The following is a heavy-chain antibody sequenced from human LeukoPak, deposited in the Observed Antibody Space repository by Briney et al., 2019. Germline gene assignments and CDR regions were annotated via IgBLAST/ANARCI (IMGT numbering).Heavy chain of an antibody. CDR2: IIPIFGTA. V-gene: IGHV1-69*05. CDR3: ARGLRFLEWLFPHAFDI. Sequence: PRASVKVSCKASGGTFSSYAISWVRQAPGQGLEWMGGIIPIFGTANYAQKFQGRVTITTDESTSTAYMELSSLRSEDTAVYYCARGLRFLEWLFPHAFDIWGQGTMVTVSS. D-gene: IGHD3-3*01. J-gene: IGHJ3*02. CDR1: GGTFSSYA.